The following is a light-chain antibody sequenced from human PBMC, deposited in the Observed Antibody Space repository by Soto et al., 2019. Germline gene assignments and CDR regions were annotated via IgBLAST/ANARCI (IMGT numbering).Light chain of an antibody. CDR1: PTRCSW. CDR3: QHSKRYSYA. Sequence: QVSKSAFALSGSVGARVTIPCLASPTRCSWLAWYLQKPGKSPKLLMYMASTLESGVPSRFSGSGSGTEFTLTISSLQAEDVAAYYCQHSKRYSYAFGEGTKV. V-gene: IGKV1-5*03. CDR2: MAS. J-gene: IGKJ1*01.